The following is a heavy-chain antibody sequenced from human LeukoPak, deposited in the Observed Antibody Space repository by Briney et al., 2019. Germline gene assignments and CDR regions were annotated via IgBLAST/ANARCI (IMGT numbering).Heavy chain of an antibody. V-gene: IGHV4-31*03. CDR2: IYYSGST. CDR1: GGSISSSSYY. D-gene: IGHD6-13*01. Sequence: SETLSLTCTVSGGSISSSSYYWSWIRQHPGKGLEWIGYIYYSGSTYYNPSLKSRVTISVDTSKNQFSLKLSSVTAADTAVYYCARAPAAAGILPFQNWFDPWGQGTLVTVSS. J-gene: IGHJ5*02. CDR3: ARAPAAAGILPFQNWFDP.